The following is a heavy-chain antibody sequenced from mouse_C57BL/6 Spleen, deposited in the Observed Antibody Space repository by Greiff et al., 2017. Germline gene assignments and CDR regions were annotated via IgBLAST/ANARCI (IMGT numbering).Heavy chain of an antibody. V-gene: IGHV1-80*01. CDR1: GYAFSSYW. CDR2: IYPGDGDT. D-gene: IGHD2-5*01. Sequence: QVQLKESGAELVKPGASVKISCKASGYAFSSYWMNWVKQRPGKGLEWIGQIYPGDGDTNYNGKFKGKATLTADKSSSTAYMQLSSLTSEDSAVYFCARRYYSNSYFDYWGQGTTLTVSS. CDR3: ARRYYSNSYFDY. J-gene: IGHJ2*01.